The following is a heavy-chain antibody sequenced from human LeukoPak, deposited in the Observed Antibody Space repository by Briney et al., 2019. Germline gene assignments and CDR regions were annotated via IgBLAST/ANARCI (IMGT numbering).Heavy chain of an antibody. V-gene: IGHV3-66*02. CDR1: GFTVSSTY. J-gene: IGHJ4*02. CDR2: LYSGGTT. D-gene: IGHD6-13*01. Sequence: GGSLRLSCAASGFTVSSTYMSWVRQAPGKGLEWVSVLYSGGTTYYADSVKGRFTISRDNSKNTLYLQMNSLRAEDTAVYYCARDSNYDYWGQGALVTVSS. CDR3: ARDSNYDY.